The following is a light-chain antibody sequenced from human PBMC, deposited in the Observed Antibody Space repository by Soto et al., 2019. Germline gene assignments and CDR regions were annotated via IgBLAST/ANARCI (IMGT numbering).Light chain of an antibody. J-gene: IGKJ4*01. CDR3: QQLNSYPLT. CDR2: AAS. Sequence: DIQLTQSPSFLSASVGDRVTITCRASPGISSYLAWYQQKPGKAPKLLIYAASSLQSGVPSRFSGSGSGTEFTLTISSLQPEDFATYYCQQLNSYPLTFGGGTKVEI. CDR1: PGISSY. V-gene: IGKV1-9*01.